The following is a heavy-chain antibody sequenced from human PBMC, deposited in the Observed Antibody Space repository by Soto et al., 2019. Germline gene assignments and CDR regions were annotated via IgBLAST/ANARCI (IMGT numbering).Heavy chain of an antibody. V-gene: IGHV3-7*01. Sequence: GGSLRLSCAASGFTFSNYWMSWVRQAPGKGLEWVANIKQDGSEKYYVDSVKGRFTISRDNAKNSLYLQMNTLRPEDTAMYYCARVAYWGPGTQVTVSS. CDR3: ARVAY. J-gene: IGHJ4*02. CDR2: IKQDGSEK. CDR1: GFTFSNYW.